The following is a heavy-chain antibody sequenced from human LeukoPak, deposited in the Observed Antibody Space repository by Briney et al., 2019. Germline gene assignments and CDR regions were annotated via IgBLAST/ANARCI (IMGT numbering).Heavy chain of an antibody. Sequence: GASVKVSCKASGYTFTSYAMHWVRQAPGQRFEWMEWINAGNGNTKYSQKFQGRVTITRDTFASTAYMELSSLRSEDTAVYYCARSIVGPDSSGWYYFDYWGQGTLVTVSS. J-gene: IGHJ4*02. V-gene: IGHV1-3*01. CDR1: GYTFTSYA. D-gene: IGHD6-19*01. CDR3: ARSIVGPDSSGWYYFDY. CDR2: INAGNGNT.